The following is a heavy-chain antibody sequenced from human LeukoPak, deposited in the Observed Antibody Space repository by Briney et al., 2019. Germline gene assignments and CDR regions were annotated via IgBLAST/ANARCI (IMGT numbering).Heavy chain of an antibody. CDR1: GGSISSYY. CDR3: ARVIGRVDP. V-gene: IGHV4-59*01. CDR2: IYYSGST. Sequence: PSETPSLTCTVSGGSISSYYWSWIRQPPGKGLEWIGYIYYSGSTNYNPSLKSRVTISVDTSKNQFSLKLSSVTAADTAVYYCARVIGRVDPWGQGTLVTVSS. J-gene: IGHJ5*02.